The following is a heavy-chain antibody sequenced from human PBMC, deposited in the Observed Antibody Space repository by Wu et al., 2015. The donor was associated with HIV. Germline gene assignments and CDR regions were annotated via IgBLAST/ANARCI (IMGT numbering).Heavy chain of an antibody. Sequence: QVQLVQSGAEVKKPGSSVNVSCQAFGGTFSGYAVNWVRQAPGQGLEWMGGIIPVFGTTSYAQKFRGRVTITTDESTSTAYMELSSLRSEDTAVYYCARDQRITMTNDAFDIWGQGTMVTVSS. J-gene: IGHJ3*02. CDR3: ARDQRITMTNDAFDI. CDR2: IIPVFGTT. CDR1: GGTFSGYA. D-gene: IGHD3-22*01. V-gene: IGHV1-69*05.